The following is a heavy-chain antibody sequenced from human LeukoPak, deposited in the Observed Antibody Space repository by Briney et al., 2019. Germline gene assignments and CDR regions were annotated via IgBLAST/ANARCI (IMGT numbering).Heavy chain of an antibody. CDR2: INQDGSEK. D-gene: IGHD5-12*01. CDR1: GFTFSSFW. J-gene: IGHJ4*02. CDR3: ARDGGVSGYDLLDY. V-gene: IGHV3-7*01. Sequence: GGSLRLSCAASGFTFSSFWMTWVRQAPGKGLEWVANINQDGSEKYYVDSVKGRFTISRDNAKNSVYLQMDSLRAEDTAVYYCARDGGVSGYDLLDYWGQGTLVTVSS.